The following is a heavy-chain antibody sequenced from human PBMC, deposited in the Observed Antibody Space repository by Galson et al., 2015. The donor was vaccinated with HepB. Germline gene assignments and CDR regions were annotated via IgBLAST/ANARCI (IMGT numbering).Heavy chain of an antibody. V-gene: IGHV3-74*01. CDR2: VNSEGSGT. CDR1: GFTLSSYG. D-gene: IGHD3-9*01. CDR3: ARGGDILTGYQSYFDF. J-gene: IGHJ4*02. Sequence: SLRLSCAASGFTLSSYGMNWVRQAPGKGLVWVSRVNSEGSGTSYAGSVKGRFTISRDNAKNTLYLQMNSLRAEDTAVYYCARGGDILTGYQSYFDFWGQGTLVTVSS.